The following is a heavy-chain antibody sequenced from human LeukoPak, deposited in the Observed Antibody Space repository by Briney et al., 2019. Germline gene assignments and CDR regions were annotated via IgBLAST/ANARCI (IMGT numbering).Heavy chain of an antibody. CDR2: INEDGSTT. CDR1: GFTFSSNW. D-gene: IGHD1-26*01. J-gene: IGHJ4*02. CDR3: ARQNTPHGNFDY. Sequence: GGSLRLSCAASGFTFSSNWMHWVRQAPGKGLVWVSRINEDGSTTNYADSVKGRFTISRENAKNSLYLLMTSLRAEDTAVYYCARQNTPHGNFDYWGQGILVTVSS. V-gene: IGHV3-74*01.